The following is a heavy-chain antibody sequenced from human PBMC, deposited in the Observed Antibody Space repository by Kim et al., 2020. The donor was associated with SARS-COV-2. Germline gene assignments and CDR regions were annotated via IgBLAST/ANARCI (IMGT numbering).Heavy chain of an antibody. CDR1: GGTFSSYA. CDR2: IIPIFGTA. Sequence: SVKVSCKASGGTFSSYAISWVRQAPGQGLEWMGGIIPIFGTANYAQKFQGRVTITADESTSTAYMELSSLRSEDTAVYYCARDHAIAARPEYFDYWGQGTLVTVSS. V-gene: IGHV1-69*13. D-gene: IGHD6-6*01. J-gene: IGHJ4*02. CDR3: ARDHAIAARPEYFDY.